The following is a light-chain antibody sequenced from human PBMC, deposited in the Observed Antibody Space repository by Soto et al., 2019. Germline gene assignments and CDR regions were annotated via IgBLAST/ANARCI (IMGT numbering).Light chain of an antibody. CDR2: GAS. V-gene: IGKV3-20*01. CDR1: QSVSSN. Sequence: EIVLTQSPATLSLSPGERATLSCRASQSVSSNLAWYQQKPGQAPRLLIYGASSRATGIPDRFSGSGSGTDFTLTISRLEPEDFAVYYCQQYGSPPLTFGGGTKVDIK. CDR3: QQYGSPPLT. J-gene: IGKJ4*01.